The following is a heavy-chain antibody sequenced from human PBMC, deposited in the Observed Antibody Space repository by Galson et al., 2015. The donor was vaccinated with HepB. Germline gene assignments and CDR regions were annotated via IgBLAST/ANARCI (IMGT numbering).Heavy chain of an antibody. J-gene: IGHJ4*02. CDR3: AKEPAAGQRLVGYFDC. CDR2: ISGAGYNT. Sequence: SLRLSCAASGFTFSSSAMTWVRQAPGKGLEWVSSISGAGYNTYYADSVKGRFTISRDNSENTLYLRMNSLRAEDTAVYYCAKEPAAGQRLVGYFDCWGQGALVTVSS. CDR1: GFTFSSSA. D-gene: IGHD6-13*01. V-gene: IGHV3-23*01.